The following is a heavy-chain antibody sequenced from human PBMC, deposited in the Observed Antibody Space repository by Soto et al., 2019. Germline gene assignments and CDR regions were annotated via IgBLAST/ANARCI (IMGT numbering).Heavy chain of an antibody. J-gene: IGHJ4*02. CDR1: GFTFSSYS. Sequence: GGSLRLSCAASGFTFSSYSMNWVRQAPGKGLEWVSSISSSSSYIYYEDPMKGRFTTSRDNAKNSLYLQMNSLRAEDTAVYYCARDQDGSYSSSSYDIVYFDYWGQGTLVTVSS. CDR3: ARDQDGSYSSSSYDIVYFDY. CDR2: ISSSSSYI. D-gene: IGHD6-6*01. V-gene: IGHV3-21*01.